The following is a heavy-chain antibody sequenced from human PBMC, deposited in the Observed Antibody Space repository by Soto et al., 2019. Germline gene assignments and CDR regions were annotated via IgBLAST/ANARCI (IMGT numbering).Heavy chain of an antibody. CDR3: ATMYYNDSSAFLEY. V-gene: IGHV4-4*02. D-gene: IGHD3-22*01. CDR1: GGSVSSSNW. CDR2: IYQSRRT. J-gene: IGHJ4*02. Sequence: VQLQESGPGLVKPSGTLSLTCAVSGGSVSSSNWWSWVRQPPGKGLEWIGEIYQSRRTNYNPSLKSRVNIPVNHPKNQSTLNLKLLTAADTAVYYAATMYYNDSSAFLEYWGQGTLVTVSS.